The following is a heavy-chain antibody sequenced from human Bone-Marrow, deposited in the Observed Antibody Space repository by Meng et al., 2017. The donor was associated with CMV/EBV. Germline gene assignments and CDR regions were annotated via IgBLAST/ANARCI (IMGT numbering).Heavy chain of an antibody. CDR1: GYTFTSYG. V-gene: IGHV1-18*01. D-gene: IGHD3-3*01. J-gene: IGHJ4*02. CDR2: ISAYNGNT. Sequence: ASVKVSCKASGYTFTSYGISWVRQAPGQGLEWMGWISAYNGNTNYAQKLQGRVTMTTDTSTSTAYMELRSLRSDDTAVYYCARPSTGVFGVVITHFDYWGQGTRVPVSS. CDR3: ARPSTGVFGVVITHFDY.